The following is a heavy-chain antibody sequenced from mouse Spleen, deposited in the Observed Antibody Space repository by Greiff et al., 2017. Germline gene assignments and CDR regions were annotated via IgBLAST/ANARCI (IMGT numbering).Heavy chain of an antibody. CDR1: GFTFSSYT. Sequence: DVMLVESGGGLVKPGGSLKLSCAASGFTFSSYTMSWVRQTPAKRLEWVATISSGGGNTYYPDSVKGRFTISRDNPKNTLFLQMTSLRSEDTAMYYCARSRGNYGWFAYWGQGTLVTVSA. CDR3: ARSRGNYGWFAY. J-gene: IGHJ3*01. D-gene: IGHD2-1*01. CDR2: ISSGGGNT. V-gene: IGHV5-9*03.